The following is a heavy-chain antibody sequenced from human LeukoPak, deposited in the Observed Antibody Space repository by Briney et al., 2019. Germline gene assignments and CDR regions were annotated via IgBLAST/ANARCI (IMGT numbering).Heavy chain of an antibody. V-gene: IGHV4-39*01. CDR2: IYYSGST. CDR1: GGSISSSIYY. J-gene: IGHJ6*02. D-gene: IGHD4-17*01. Sequence: SETLSLTCTVSGGSISSSIYYWGWIRQPPGKGLEWIGSIYYSGSTYYNPSLKSRVTISVDTSKNQFSLKLSSVTAADTAVYYCARRNIYGGYYGMDVWGQGTTVTVSS. CDR3: ARRNIYGGYYGMDV.